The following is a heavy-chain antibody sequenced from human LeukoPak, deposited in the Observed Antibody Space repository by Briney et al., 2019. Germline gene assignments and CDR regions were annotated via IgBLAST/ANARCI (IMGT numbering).Heavy chain of an antibody. CDR1: GGSISSGDYY. V-gene: IGHV4-30-4*01. J-gene: IGHJ4*02. CDR2: IYYSGST. Sequence: SETLSLTCTVSGGSISSGDYYWSWIRQPPGTGLEWIGYIYYSGSTYYNPSLKSRVTISVDTSKNQFSLKLSSVTAADTAVYYCARVLVGASWYFDYWGQGTLVTVSS. CDR3: ARVLVGASWYFDY. D-gene: IGHD1-26*01.